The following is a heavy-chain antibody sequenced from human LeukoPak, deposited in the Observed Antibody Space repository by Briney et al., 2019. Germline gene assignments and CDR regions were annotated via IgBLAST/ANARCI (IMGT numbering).Heavy chain of an antibody. V-gene: IGHV1-46*03. Sequence: SVKVSCKASGHTFTSYYMHWVRQAPGQGLEWMGIINPSGGSTSYAQKFQGRVTMTRDTSTSTVYMELSSLRSEDTAVYYCARDSGTPPRGLVGFCFDPRGQGTLVTVSS. CDR2: INPSGGST. J-gene: IGHJ5*02. CDR1: GHTFTSYY. CDR3: ARDSGTPPRGLVGFCFDP. D-gene: IGHD1-26*01.